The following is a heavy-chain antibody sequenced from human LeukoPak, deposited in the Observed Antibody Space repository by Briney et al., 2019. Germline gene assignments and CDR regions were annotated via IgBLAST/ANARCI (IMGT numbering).Heavy chain of an antibody. D-gene: IGHD2-15*01. Sequence: GGSLKLSCAASGFTFDDYAMHWVRQAPGKGLEWVSGISWNSGSIGYADSVKGRFTISRDNAKNSLYLQMNSLRAEDTALYYCAKGHGVVVVAAPPFDIWGQGTMVTVSS. J-gene: IGHJ3*02. CDR3: AKGHGVVVVAAPPFDI. CDR2: ISWNSGSI. CDR1: GFTFDDYA. V-gene: IGHV3-9*01.